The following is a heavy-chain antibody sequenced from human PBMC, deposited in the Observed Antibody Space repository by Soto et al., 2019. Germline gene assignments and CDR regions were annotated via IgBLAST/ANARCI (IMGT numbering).Heavy chain of an antibody. CDR2: IKTQHEGAIA. CDR3: TTVGRAWYVAY. CDR1: LSLSNAR. J-gene: IGHJ4*02. D-gene: IGHD6-19*01. V-gene: IGHV3-15*01. Sequence: LSLSNARMNGVCQDPGKGLEWVGRIKTQHEGAIADYAAPVRGRFTISRYDSDNTLFLQMNSLKIEDTGVDYCTTVGRAWYVAYWGQGIMVTVSS.